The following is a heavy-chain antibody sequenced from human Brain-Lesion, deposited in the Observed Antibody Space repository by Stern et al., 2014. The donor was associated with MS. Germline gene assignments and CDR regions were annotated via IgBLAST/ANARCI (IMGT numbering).Heavy chain of an antibody. V-gene: IGHV4-39*01. CDR3: AKLWLGELPESPFDY. D-gene: IGHD3-10*01. CDR1: GGSISSSSYY. CDR2: IYYRGST. J-gene: IGHJ4*02. Sequence: QLQLQESGPGLVKPSETLSLTCTVSGGSISSSSYYWGWIRQPPGKGLEWIGSIYYRGSTYYNPSLKSRVTISMDTSKNPLSLGLSSVTAADTAVYFCAKLWLGELPESPFDYWGQGTLVTVSS.